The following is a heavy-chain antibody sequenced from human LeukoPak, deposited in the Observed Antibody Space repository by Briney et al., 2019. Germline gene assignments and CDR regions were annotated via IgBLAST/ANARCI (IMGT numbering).Heavy chain of an antibody. CDR2: ISGSGGST. V-gene: IGHV3-23*01. CDR1: GFTFSSYA. Sequence: GGSLRLSCAASGFTFSSYAMSWVRQAPGKGLEWVSAISGSGGSTYYADSVKGRFTISRDNSKNTLHLQMNSLRAKDTAVYYCAKVGSGYDKALDYWGQGTLVTVSS. CDR3: AKVGSGYDKALDY. J-gene: IGHJ4*02. D-gene: IGHD5-12*01.